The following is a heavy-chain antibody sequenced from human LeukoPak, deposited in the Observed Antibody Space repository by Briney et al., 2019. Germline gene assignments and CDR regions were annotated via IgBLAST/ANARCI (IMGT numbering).Heavy chain of an antibody. CDR2: ISSSSTI. Sequence: GGSLRLSCAASGFTFSSYSMNWVRQAPGKGLEWVSYISSSSTIYYADSVKGRFTISRDNAKNSLYLQMNSLRAEDTAVYYCARARYNWNDGPFDYWGQGTLVTVSS. J-gene: IGHJ4*02. CDR3: ARARYNWNDGPFDY. D-gene: IGHD1-20*01. CDR1: GFTFSSYS. V-gene: IGHV3-48*01.